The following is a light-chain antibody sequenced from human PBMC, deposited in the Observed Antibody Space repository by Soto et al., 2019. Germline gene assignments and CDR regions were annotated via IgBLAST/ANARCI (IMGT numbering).Light chain of an antibody. V-gene: IGKV3D-15*01. CDR1: QSVSTK. CDR2: GAS. J-gene: IGKJ3*01. Sequence: MVMTQSPATLSVSPGERATLSCRASQSVSTKLAWYQQKPGQAPRLLIYGASTRATGIPARFSGSGSGTEFTLTIRSLQSEDFAVYYCQQYTNWPYTFGPGTRVDIK. CDR3: QQYTNWPYT.